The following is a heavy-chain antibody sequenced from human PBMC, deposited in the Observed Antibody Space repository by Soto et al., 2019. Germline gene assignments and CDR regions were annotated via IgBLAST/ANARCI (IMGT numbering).Heavy chain of an antibody. Sequence: GGSLRLSCAASGFTFSSYAMSWVRQAPGKGLEWVSAISGSGGSTYYADSVKGRFTISRDNSKNTLYLQMNSLRAEDTAVYYCAKGPVTFGGVIDRLYYYMDVWGKGTTVTVSS. CDR3: AKGPVTFGGVIDRLYYYMDV. D-gene: IGHD3-16*02. V-gene: IGHV3-23*01. J-gene: IGHJ6*03. CDR2: ISGSGGST. CDR1: GFTFSSYA.